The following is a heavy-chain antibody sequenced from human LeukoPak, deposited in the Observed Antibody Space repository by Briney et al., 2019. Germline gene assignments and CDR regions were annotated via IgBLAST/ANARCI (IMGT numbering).Heavy chain of an antibody. Sequence: PGGSLRLSCAASGFTFSSYAMSWVRQAPGKGLEWVSAISGTGGRTYYADSVKGRFTISRDNSKNTLYLQMNSLRAEDTAVYYCARASYTIRHFDYWGQGTLVTVSS. J-gene: IGHJ4*02. CDR3: ARASYTIRHFDY. CDR1: GFTFSSYA. CDR2: ISGTGGRT. D-gene: IGHD5-18*01. V-gene: IGHV3-23*01.